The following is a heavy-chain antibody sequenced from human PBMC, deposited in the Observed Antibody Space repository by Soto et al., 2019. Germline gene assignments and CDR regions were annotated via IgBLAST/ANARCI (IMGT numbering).Heavy chain of an antibody. CDR1: GGTFSSYT. V-gene: IGHV1-69*02. CDR3: ARAEKGISGYYYYYYMDV. Sequence: QVQLVQSGAEVKKPGSSVKVSCKASGGTFSSYTISWVRQAPGQGLEWMGRIIPILGIANYAQKFQGRVTITADKSTSTAYMELSSLRSEDTAVYYCARAEKGISGYYYYYYMDVWGKGTTVTVSS. CDR2: IIPILGIA. D-gene: IGHD1-20*01. J-gene: IGHJ6*03.